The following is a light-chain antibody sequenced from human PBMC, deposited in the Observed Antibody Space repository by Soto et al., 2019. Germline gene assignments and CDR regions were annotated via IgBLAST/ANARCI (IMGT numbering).Light chain of an antibody. CDR3: QQDVSSPPWT. V-gene: IGKV3-20*01. CDR1: QSVSSSY. Sequence: EIVLTRSPGTLSLSPGERATLSCRASQSVSSSYLAWYQQKPGQAPRLLIYGASSRATGIPDRFSGSGSGTDFTLTISRLEPEDFAVYYCQQDVSSPPWTFGQGTKVEIK. J-gene: IGKJ1*01. CDR2: GAS.